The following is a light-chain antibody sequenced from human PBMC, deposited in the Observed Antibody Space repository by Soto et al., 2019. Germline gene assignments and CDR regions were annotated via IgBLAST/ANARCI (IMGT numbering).Light chain of an antibody. Sequence: DIQMTQSPSSLSVSVGDRATITCRASQSVSHYLNWYQQKPGIAPKRLIYDSSSLHFGVPSRFSGSGSGTDFTLTISSLQPEDFATYYCHKRHSAPPTFGQGTHLEIK. V-gene: IGKV1-39*01. CDR3: HKRHSAPPT. CDR1: QSVSHY. J-gene: IGKJ2*01. CDR2: DSS.